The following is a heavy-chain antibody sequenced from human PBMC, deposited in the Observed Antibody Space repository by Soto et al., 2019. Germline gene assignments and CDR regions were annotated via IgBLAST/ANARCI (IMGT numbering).Heavy chain of an antibody. CDR3: ARVAYYYDSSGYFY. J-gene: IGHJ4*02. CDR1: GFTFSSYS. D-gene: IGHD3-22*01. CDR2: ISSRSTTI. V-gene: IGHV3-48*01. Sequence: GGSLRLSCAASGFTFSSYSMNWVRQAPGKGLEWISYISSRSTTIYYADSVKGRFTISRDNAKNSLYLQMNSLRAEDTAVYYCARVAYYYDSSGYFYRGQRTPVTVSS.